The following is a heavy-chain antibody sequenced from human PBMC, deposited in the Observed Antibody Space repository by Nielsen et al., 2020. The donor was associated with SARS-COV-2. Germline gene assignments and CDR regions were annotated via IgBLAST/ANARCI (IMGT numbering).Heavy chain of an antibody. CDR2: ILHYGGNV. D-gene: IGHD4-17*01. J-gene: IGHJ6*02. Sequence: GESLKISCTASGFSFMTYNMHWVRQAPGKGLEWVAAILHYGGNVYHADSVKGRFTISRDNSRSTLYLQMNTLRPEDTAVYSCARDAYGDLIYGMDVWGRGTTVTVSS. V-gene: IGHV3-30*04. CDR3: ARDAYGDLIYGMDV. CDR1: GFSFMTYN.